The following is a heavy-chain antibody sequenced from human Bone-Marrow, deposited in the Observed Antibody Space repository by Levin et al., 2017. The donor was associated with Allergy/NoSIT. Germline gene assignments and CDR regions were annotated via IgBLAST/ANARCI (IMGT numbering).Heavy chain of an antibody. CDR1: GFTFRNHP. D-gene: IGHD1-7*01. Sequence: PGASVKVSCAASGFTFRNHPMTWVRQTPGKGLEWVSTITAGGDNTYYADSVKGRFSISRDNSKNTVYLQMNSLRAEDTAVFYCAKGRTSYYYYYMDVWGKGTTVTVSS. CDR2: ITAGGDNT. V-gene: IGHV3-23*01. CDR3: AKGRTSYYYYYMDV. J-gene: IGHJ6*03.